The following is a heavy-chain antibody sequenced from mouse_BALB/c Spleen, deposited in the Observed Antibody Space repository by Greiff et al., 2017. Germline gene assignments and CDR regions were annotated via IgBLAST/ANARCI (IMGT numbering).Heavy chain of an antibody. CDR1: GYAFTSYN. CDR3: ARGSPYYGKDAY. D-gene: IGHD2-10*01. V-gene: IGHV1S135*01. Sequence: VHVKQSGPELVKPGASVKVSCKASGYAFTSYNMYWVKQSHGKSLEWIGYIDPYNGGTSYNQKFKGKATLTVDKSSSTAYMHLNSLTSEDSAVYYCARGSPYYGKDAYWGQGTLVTVSA. J-gene: IGHJ3*01. CDR2: IDPYNGGT.